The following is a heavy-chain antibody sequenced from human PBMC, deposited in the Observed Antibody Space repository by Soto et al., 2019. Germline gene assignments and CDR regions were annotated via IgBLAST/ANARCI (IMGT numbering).Heavy chain of an antibody. D-gene: IGHD4-17*01. Sequence: SETLSLTCDVSGYSISSGYYWAWVRQPPGKGMEWIGSINHRGNSFYNPSLKSRVTISVDTSKNQGSLKVSSVTAADTAVYYCVRSGDDYGSYIDYWGQGTMVTVS. CDR1: GYSISSGYY. CDR3: VRSGDDYGSYIDY. J-gene: IGHJ4*02. CDR2: INHRGNS. V-gene: IGHV4-38-2*01.